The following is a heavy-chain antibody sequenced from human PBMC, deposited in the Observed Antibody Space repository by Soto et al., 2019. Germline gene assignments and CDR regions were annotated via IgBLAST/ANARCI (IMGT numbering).Heavy chain of an antibody. CDR3: AREQYSSSWYVGWFDP. V-gene: IGHV2-70*11. Sequence: SGATLGSPTRTVRLPCTSSGLSLSNSKSTVSWIRQPTGKALEWLARIDWDDDKYYSTSLKTRLTISKDTSKNQVVLTMTNMDPVDTATYYCAREQYSSSWYVGWFDPWGQGTLVTVSS. CDR1: GLSLSNSKST. CDR2: IDWDDDK. J-gene: IGHJ5*02. D-gene: IGHD6-13*01.